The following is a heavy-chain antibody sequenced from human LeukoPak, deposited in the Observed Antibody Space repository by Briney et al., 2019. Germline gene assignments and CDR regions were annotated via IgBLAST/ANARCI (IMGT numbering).Heavy chain of an antibody. CDR3: ARVAYYYDSSGYFWWYFDL. J-gene: IGHJ2*01. Sequence: TPSETLSLTCTVSGGSINNHYWTWIRQTPGKGLEWIGDIHYTGTTKYNPSLKSRVTTSIDTSKNQFSLELSSVTAADTAVYYCARVAYYYDSSGYFWWYFDLWGRGTLVTVSS. V-gene: IGHV4-59*11. CDR1: GGSINNHY. CDR2: IHYTGTT. D-gene: IGHD3-22*01.